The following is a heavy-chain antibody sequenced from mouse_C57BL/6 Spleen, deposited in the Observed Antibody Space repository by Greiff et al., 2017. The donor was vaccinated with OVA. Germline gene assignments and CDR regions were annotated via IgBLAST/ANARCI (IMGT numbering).Heavy chain of an antibody. CDR3: ARSLYSTWYFDV. CDR2: INPGSGGT. D-gene: IGHD2-5*01. Sequence: VQLQQSGAELVRPGPSVKVSCKASGYAFTNYLIEWVKQRPGQGLEWIGVINPGSGGTNYNEKFKGKATLTADKSSSTAYMQLSSLTSEDSAVYFCARSLYSTWYFDVWGTGTTVTVSS. CDR1: GYAFTNYL. V-gene: IGHV1-54*01. J-gene: IGHJ1*03.